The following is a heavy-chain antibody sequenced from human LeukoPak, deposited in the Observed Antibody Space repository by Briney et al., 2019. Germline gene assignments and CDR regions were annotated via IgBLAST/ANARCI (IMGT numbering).Heavy chain of an antibody. CDR1: GGSFSGYY. CDR3: ARDGPLYGDEGDY. Sequence: PSETLSLTCAVYGGSFSGYYWSWIRQPPGKGLEWIGEINHSGSTNYNPSLKSRVTISADTSKNQFSLKLSSVTAADTAVYYCARDGPLYGDEGDYWGQGTLVTVSS. J-gene: IGHJ4*02. D-gene: IGHD4-17*01. CDR2: INHSGST. V-gene: IGHV4-34*01.